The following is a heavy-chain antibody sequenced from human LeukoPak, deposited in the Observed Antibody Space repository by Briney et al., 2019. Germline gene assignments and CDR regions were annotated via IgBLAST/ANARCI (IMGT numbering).Heavy chain of an antibody. D-gene: IGHD2-21*01. J-gene: IGHJ3*02. V-gene: IGHV4-39*01. CDR3: ASIATYCGGDCYHAFDI. CDR2: IYYSGST. Sequence: PSETLSLTCTVSGGSISSSSYYWGWIRQPPGKGLEWIGSIYYSGSTYYNPSLKSRVTISVDTSKNQFSLKLSSVTAADTAVYYCASIATYCGGDCYHAFDIWGQGTMVTVSS. CDR1: GGSISSSSYY.